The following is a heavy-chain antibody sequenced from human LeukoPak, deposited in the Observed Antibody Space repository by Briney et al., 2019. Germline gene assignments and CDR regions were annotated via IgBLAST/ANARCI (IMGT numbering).Heavy chain of an antibody. CDR1: GFTFSSYA. V-gene: IGHV3-23*01. D-gene: IGHD3-3*01. Sequence: PGGSLRLSCAASGFTFSSYAMSWVRQAPGKGLEWVSAISGSGGSTYYADSVKGRFTISRDNSKNTLYLQMNSLKTEDTAVYYCTTDFTDDYDFWSGYPRQTDFDYWGQGTLVTVSS. CDR2: ISGSGGST. J-gene: IGHJ4*02. CDR3: TTDFTDDYDFWSGYPRQTDFDY.